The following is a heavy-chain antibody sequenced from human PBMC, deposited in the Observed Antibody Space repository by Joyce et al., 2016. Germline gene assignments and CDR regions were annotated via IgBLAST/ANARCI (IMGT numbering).Heavy chain of an antibody. CDR1: GFIFGRNG. CDR2: ISHDSTII. CDR3: ARDGGPLDY. V-gene: IGHV3-30-3*01. J-gene: IGHJ4*02. Sequence: QVQLVESGGGVVQPGRALKISCTASGFIFGRNGMHWVHQANGKGLEWLAFISHDSTIIYYADSVKGRLTISRDNSENSMYVQISDLKPEDTAVYYCARDGGPLDYWGQGALVTVSS. D-gene: IGHD3-16*01.